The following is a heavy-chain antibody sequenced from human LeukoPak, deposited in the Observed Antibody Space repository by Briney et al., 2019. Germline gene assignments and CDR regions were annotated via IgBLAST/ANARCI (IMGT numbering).Heavy chain of an antibody. CDR1: ENTFANYY. V-gene: IGHV1-46*01. D-gene: IGHD4-23*01. J-gene: IGHJ3*01. CDR3: ARDMSTRVTPISYAFDV. CDR2: INPNGDRT. Sequence: ASVKVSCKASENTFANYYMHWVRQAPGQGLEWLGIINPNGDRTNYAQTFQGRVTMTRDTSTTTVYMELSSLRSEDTAVYYCARDMSTRVTPISYAFDVWGQGTMVNVSS.